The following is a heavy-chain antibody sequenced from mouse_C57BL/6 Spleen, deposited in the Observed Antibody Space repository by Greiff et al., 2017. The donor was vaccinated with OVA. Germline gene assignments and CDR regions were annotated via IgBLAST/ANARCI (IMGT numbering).Heavy chain of an antibody. V-gene: IGHV1-64*01. CDR2: IHPNSGST. CDR1: GYTFTSYW. Sequence: QVQLKQSGAELVKPGASVKLSCKASGYTFTSYWMHWVKQRPGQGLEWIGMIHPNSGSTNYNEKFKSKATLTVDKSSSTAYMQLSSLTSEDSAVYYCARSPIYDGYYPDYWGQGTTLTVSS. CDR3: ARSPIYDGYYPDY. J-gene: IGHJ2*01. D-gene: IGHD2-3*01.